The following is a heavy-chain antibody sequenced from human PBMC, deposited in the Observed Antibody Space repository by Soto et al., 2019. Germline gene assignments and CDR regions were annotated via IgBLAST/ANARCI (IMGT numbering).Heavy chain of an antibody. CDR1: GCSFTGYW. CDR2: IYPGDFDI. J-gene: IGHJ6*02. CDR3: ARTSAAGKYYYGMDV. D-gene: IGHD6-13*01. Sequence: RKPPKISCMVTGCSFTGYWMGWVPRMPGKGQEWMGVIYPGDFDIRYSPSFQGQVTISADKSISTAYLQWSTLKASDTAMYYCARTSAAGKYYYGMDVWGQGPTVTVSS. V-gene: IGHV5-51*01.